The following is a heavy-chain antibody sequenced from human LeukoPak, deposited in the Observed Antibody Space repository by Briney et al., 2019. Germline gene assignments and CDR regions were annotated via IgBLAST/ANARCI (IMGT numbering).Heavy chain of an antibody. D-gene: IGHD5-18*01. J-gene: IGHJ4*02. CDR3: ARTQLSDTAMSYFDY. CDR2: ISSSSSYI. CDR1: GFTFSSYY. V-gene: IGHV3-21*01. Sequence: GGSLRLSCAASGFTFSSYYMSWVRQAPGKGLEWVSPISSSSSYIYYADSVKGRFTISRDNAKNSLYLQMNSLRAEDTAVYYCARTQLSDTAMSYFDYWGRGTLVTVSS.